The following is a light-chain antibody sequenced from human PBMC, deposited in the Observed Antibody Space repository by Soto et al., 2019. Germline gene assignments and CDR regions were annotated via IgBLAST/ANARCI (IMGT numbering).Light chain of an antibody. CDR2: GAS. Sequence: EIVLTQSPGTLSLSPGEMATLFCRAGQSASGNYLAWYQQKPGQAPRLLIYGASTRATGIPARFSGSGSGTEFTLTISSLQSEDFTVYYCQLYGTSPPITFGQGTRLEIK. V-gene: IGKV3-20*01. CDR1: QSASGNY. J-gene: IGKJ5*01. CDR3: QLYGTSPPIT.